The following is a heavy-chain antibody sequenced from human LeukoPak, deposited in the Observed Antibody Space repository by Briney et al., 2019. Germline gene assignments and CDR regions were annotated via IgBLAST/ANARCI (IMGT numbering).Heavy chain of an antibody. V-gene: IGHV3-30*04. CDR2: VSFDGTNN. CDR3: ARDRNVIGADFDS. D-gene: IGHD4/OR15-4a*01. CDR1: GFIFEDFA. J-gene: IGHJ5*01. Sequence: GGSLRLSCAASGFIFEDFAIHWVRQAPGRGLEWVSVVSFDGTNNFYGDSMKGRFTVSRDNSNNTVFLHMNSLRPDDTAVYFCARDRNVIGADFDSWGKGTLVTVSS.